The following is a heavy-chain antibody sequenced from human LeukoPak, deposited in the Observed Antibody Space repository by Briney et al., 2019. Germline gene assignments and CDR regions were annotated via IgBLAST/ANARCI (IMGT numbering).Heavy chain of an antibody. V-gene: IGHV1-3*01. CDR1: GYTFTSYA. Sequence: GASEKVSCKASGYTFTSYAMHWVRQAPGQRLEWMGWINAGNGNTKYSQKFQGRVTITRDTSASTAYMELSSPRSEDTAVYYCARESCSGGSCHYYFDYWGQGTLVTVSS. J-gene: IGHJ4*02. CDR3: ARESCSGGSCHYYFDY. D-gene: IGHD2-15*01. CDR2: INAGNGNT.